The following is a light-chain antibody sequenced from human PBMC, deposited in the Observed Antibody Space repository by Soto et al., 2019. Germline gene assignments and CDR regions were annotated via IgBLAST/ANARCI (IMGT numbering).Light chain of an antibody. Sequence: DIQMTQSPSTLSASVGDRVTITCRASQSISSWLAWYQQKPGKAPKLLIYDASSLESGVPSRFSGSGSVTEFTLTISDLQPDDFASYYCQQYNSLVWSFGQGTKVEIK. V-gene: IGKV1-5*01. CDR1: QSISSW. CDR3: QQYNSLVWS. CDR2: DAS. J-gene: IGKJ1*01.